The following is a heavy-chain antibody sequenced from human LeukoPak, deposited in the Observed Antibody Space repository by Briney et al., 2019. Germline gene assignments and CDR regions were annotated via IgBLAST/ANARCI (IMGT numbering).Heavy chain of an antibody. CDR3: AKEGRSLQTY. Sequence: GSLEPSRAALGFNVNRNLISLVRLAPGEGLEWVANIKEDGTETYYVDSVKGRFTISRDNAKNSLYLQMNSLRVEDTAVYYCAKEGRSLQTYWGQGTLVTVSS. CDR2: IKEDGTET. V-gene: IGHV3-7*01. CDR1: GFNVNRNL. J-gene: IGHJ4*02. D-gene: IGHD5-24*01.